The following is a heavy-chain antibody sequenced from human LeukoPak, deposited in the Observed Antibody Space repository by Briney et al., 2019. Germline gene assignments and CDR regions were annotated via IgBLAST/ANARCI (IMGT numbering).Heavy chain of an antibody. CDR1: GFTFSGYG. CDR3: ARTDNSYYYYMDV. V-gene: IGHV3-33*01. D-gene: IGHD1-1*01. Sequence: GGSLRLSCAASGFTFSGYGMRWVRQAPGKGLEWGAVIWYDGSNKYYADSVKGRFTISRDNSKNTLYLQMNSLRAEDTAVYYCARTDNSYYYYMDVWGKGTTVTVSS. J-gene: IGHJ6*03. CDR2: IWYDGSNK.